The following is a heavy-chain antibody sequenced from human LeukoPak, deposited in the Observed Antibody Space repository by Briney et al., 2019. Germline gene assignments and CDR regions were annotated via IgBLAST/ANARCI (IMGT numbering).Heavy chain of an antibody. Sequence: AGSLRLSCAASGFSLSTYNMNWVRHAPGKGLEWVSSITMSSTYIYYADSVKGRFTISRDNAENSVFLQMNSLRAEDTAVYYCARVFRDYYFDFWGQGTLVSVSS. CDR2: ITMSSTYI. V-gene: IGHV3-21*01. CDR3: ARVFRDYYFDF. J-gene: IGHJ4*01. CDR1: GFSLSTYN. D-gene: IGHD5-24*01.